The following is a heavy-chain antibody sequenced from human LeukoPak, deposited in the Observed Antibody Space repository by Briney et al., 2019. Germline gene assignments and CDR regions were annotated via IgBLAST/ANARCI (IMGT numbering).Heavy chain of an antibody. D-gene: IGHD6-19*01. CDR2: IDPSDSYT. CDR1: GYSFTSYW. J-gene: IGHJ4*02. CDR3: ATPQVSGWNFDY. Sequence: GESLRISCKGSGYSFTSYWITWVRQMPGKGLEWMGRIDPSDSYTNYGPSFQGQVTISADKSITTAYLQWSSLKASDTAMYYCATPQVSGWNFDYWGQGTLVTVSS. V-gene: IGHV5-10-1*04.